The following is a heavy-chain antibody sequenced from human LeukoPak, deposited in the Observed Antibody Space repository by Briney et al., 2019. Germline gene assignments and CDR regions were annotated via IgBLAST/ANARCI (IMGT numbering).Heavy chain of an antibody. CDR2: IDDNGGNE. J-gene: IGHJ4*01. Sequence: GVSLRLSCAASGFTFSRNWMHWVRQAPGKGLVWVSRIDDNGGNEDYDASVKGRFTISRDNAKNRLYLQMNSLRPEDTAVYYCAREDWYLDRWGRGTLVTV. CDR1: GFTFSRNW. CDR3: AREDWYLDR. D-gene: IGHD3/OR15-3a*01. V-gene: IGHV3-74*01.